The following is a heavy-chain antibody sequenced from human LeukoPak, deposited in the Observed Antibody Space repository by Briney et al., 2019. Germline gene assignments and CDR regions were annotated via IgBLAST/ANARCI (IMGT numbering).Heavy chain of an antibody. D-gene: IGHD2-21*01. V-gene: IGHV3-23*01. CDR1: GFTFSNYV. CDR3: AKSPVGMIVAEYYFDY. CDR2: ISGGAGST. J-gene: IGHJ4*02. Sequence: GGSLRLSCAASGFTFSNYVMSWVRQAPGKGLEWVSGISGGAGSTHYTDSVKGRFTISRDNSKNTLYLQMNSLGAEDTAVYYCAKSPVGMIVAEYYFDYWGQRTLVTVSS.